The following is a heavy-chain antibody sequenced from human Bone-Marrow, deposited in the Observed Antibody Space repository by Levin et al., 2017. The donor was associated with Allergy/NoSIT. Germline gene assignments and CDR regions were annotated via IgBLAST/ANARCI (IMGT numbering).Heavy chain of an antibody. V-gene: IGHV3-30-3*01. J-gene: IGHJ6*02. CDR1: GFSFGSYA. CDR2: ISYDGNNK. Sequence: LSLTCAASGFSFGSYAMNWVRQAPGKGLEWVTVISYDGNNKDYADSVKGRFTISRDNSKNTLYLQMNSLRAEDTAVYYCSGGGHFSLSYYYYAVDVWGQGTTVTVSS. D-gene: IGHD3-3*02. CDR3: SGGGHFSLSYYYYAVDV.